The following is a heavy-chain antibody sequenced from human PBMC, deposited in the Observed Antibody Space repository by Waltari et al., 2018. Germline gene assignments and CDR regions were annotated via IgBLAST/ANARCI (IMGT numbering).Heavy chain of an antibody. V-gene: IGHV4-59*01. CDR3: ASLITMVRGVISLQYFQH. J-gene: IGHJ1*01. D-gene: IGHD3-10*01. CDR2: IYYSGST. Sequence: QVQLQESGPGLVKPSETLSLTCTVSGGSISSYYWSWIRQPPGKGLAWIGYIYYSGSTNYNPSLKSRVTISVDTSKNQFSLKLSSVTAADTAVYYCASLITMVRGVISLQYFQHWGQGTLVTVSS. CDR1: GGSISSYY.